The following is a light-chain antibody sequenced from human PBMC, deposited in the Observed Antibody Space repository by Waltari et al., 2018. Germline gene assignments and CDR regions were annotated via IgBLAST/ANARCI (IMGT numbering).Light chain of an antibody. V-gene: IGLV3-19*01. CDR1: SLRTSY. CDR3: SSRDSSASHVL. J-gene: IGLJ2*01. Sequence: SSELTQDPAVSVALGQTVRITCQGASLRTSYASWYQQKSGQAPILVLFGKNNRPSGIPDRFSGYNSETTTSLTITGAQAEDEADYYCSSRDSSASHVLFAGGTKLTVL. CDR2: GKN.